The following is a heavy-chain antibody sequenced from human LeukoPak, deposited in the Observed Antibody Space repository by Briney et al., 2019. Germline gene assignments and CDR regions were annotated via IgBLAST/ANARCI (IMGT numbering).Heavy chain of an antibody. D-gene: IGHD6-19*01. CDR3: AIHRGYTSSFDY. CDR1: GFTLSTSG. CDR2: IRFDGSNE. Sequence: GGSLRLSCAASGFTLSTSGMHWVRQAPGKGREGVAFIRFDGSNEYYADSVKGRFTISRDNSKNALYLQMNSLRAEDTAVYYCAIHRGYTSSFDYWGQGTLVTVSS. V-gene: IGHV3-30*02. J-gene: IGHJ4*02.